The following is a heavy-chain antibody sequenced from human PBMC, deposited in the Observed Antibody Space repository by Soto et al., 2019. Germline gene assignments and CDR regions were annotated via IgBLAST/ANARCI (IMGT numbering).Heavy chain of an antibody. CDR3: AKDRGATVVIEIDY. CDR2: ISYDGSNK. V-gene: IGHV3-30*18. CDR1: GFTFSSYG. D-gene: IGHD4-17*01. Sequence: GGSLRLSCAASGFTFSSYGMHWVRQAPGKGLEWVAVISYDGSNKYYADSVKGRFTISRGNSKNTLYLQMNSLRAEDTAVYYCAKDRGATVVIEIDYWDQANLVTVSS. J-gene: IGHJ4*02.